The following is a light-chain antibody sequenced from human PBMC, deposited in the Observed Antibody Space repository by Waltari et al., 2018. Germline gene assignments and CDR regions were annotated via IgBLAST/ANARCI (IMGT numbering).Light chain of an antibody. Sequence: QSVLTQPPSASGTPGQRVTISCSGSSSHIGSTTVNWYQQLPGTAPKLLIYSNNQRPSGVPDRFSGSKSGTSASLAISGLQSEDEADYYCAAWDDSLNGNVFGSGTKVTVL. J-gene: IGLJ6*01. CDR1: SSHIGSTT. V-gene: IGLV1-44*01. CDR2: SNN. CDR3: AAWDDSLNGNV.